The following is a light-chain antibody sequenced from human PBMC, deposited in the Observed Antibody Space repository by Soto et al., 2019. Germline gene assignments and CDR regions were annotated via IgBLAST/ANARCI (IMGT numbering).Light chain of an antibody. V-gene: IGKV1-5*01. CDR2: DAS. Sequence: DIQMTQSPSTLSASVGDRVTITCRASQSISSRLAWYQHKPGKAPKLLIYDASSLESGVPSRFSGSGSGTEFTLTISSLQPDDFATYYCQQYNSYPYTFGQGTKLEIK. J-gene: IGKJ2*01. CDR3: QQYNSYPYT. CDR1: QSISSR.